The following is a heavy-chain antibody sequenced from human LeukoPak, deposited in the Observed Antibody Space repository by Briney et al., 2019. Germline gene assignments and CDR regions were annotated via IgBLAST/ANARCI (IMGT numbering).Heavy chain of an antibody. J-gene: IGHJ5*02. CDR2: ISGSSSTI. D-gene: IGHD3-9*01. CDR3: ARDDRLRFDP. V-gene: IGHV3-48*02. Sequence: GGSLRLSCAASGFTFSSYSLNWVRQAPGKGLEWVSYISGSSSTIYYADSVKGRSTISRDNAKNSLYLQMNSLRDEDTAVYYCARDDRLRFDPWGQGTLVTVSS. CDR1: GFTFSSYS.